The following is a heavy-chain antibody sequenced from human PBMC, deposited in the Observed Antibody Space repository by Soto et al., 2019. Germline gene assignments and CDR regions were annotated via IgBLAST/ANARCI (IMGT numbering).Heavy chain of an antibody. J-gene: IGHJ6*02. D-gene: IGHD6-13*01. Sequence: PGGSLRLSCAASGFTFDDYAMHWVRQAPGKGLEWVSGISWNSGSIGYADSVKGRFTISRDNAKNSLYLQMNSLRAEDTALYYCAKDWGPSGYSSSWLYYYGMDVWGQGTTVTVSS. CDR2: ISWNSGSI. CDR1: GFTFDDYA. V-gene: IGHV3-9*01. CDR3: AKDWGPSGYSSSWLYYYGMDV.